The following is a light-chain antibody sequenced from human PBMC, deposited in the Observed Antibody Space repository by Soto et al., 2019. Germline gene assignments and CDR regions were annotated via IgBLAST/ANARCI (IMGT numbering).Light chain of an antibody. J-gene: IGLJ1*01. Sequence: QSALTQPASVSGSPGQSITISCTGTSSDVGGYNYVSWYQQHPGKDPKLMISDVSNRPPGVSNRFSGSKSGNTDSLTISGLQTEDEADYYCSSCTTSSTYVFGPGTKLTGL. CDR2: DVS. CDR1: SSDVGGYNY. CDR3: SSCTTSSTYV. V-gene: IGLV2-14*01.